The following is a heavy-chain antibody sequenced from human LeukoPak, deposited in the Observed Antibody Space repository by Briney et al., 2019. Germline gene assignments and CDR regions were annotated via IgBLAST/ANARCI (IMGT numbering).Heavy chain of an antibody. D-gene: IGHD6-13*01. V-gene: IGHV1-2*02. CDR2: INPSNGGI. Sequence: ASVKVSCKPSGDTFTGHYLHWVRQAPGQGLEWMGWINPSNGGIKYAQNFQGRVAMTRDTSISTAYMELNSLTSDDTAVYYCAKYSFAGYTSSWHFDNWGQGSLVTLSS. CDR1: GDTFTGHY. J-gene: IGHJ4*02. CDR3: AKYSFAGYTSSWHFDN.